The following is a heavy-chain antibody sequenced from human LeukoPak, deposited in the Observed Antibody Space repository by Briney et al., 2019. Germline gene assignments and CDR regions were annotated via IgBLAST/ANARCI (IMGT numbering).Heavy chain of an antibody. CDR1: GFTVSSNY. CDR3: ARDGGYDHVWGSYRLDY. CDR2: IYSGGST. Sequence: PGGSLRLSCAASGFTVSSNYMSWVRQAPGKGLEWVSVIYSGGSTYYADSVKGRFTISRDNSKNTLYLQMNSLRAEDTAVYYCARDGGYDHVWGSYRLDYWGQGTLVTVSS. D-gene: IGHD3-16*02. V-gene: IGHV3-53*01. J-gene: IGHJ4*02.